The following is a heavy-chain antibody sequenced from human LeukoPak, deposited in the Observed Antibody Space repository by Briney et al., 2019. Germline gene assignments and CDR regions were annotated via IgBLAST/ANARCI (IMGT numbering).Heavy chain of an antibody. CDR2: ISSSSSYI. Sequence: GGSLRLSCAASGFTFSSYSMNWVRQAPGKGLEWVSSISSSSSYIYYADSVKGRFTISRGNAKNSLYLQMNSLRAEDTAVYYCARDGHGDYFDYWGKGTLVTISS. CDR3: ARDGHGDYFDY. J-gene: IGHJ4*02. D-gene: IGHD4-17*01. CDR1: GFTFSSYS. V-gene: IGHV3-21*01.